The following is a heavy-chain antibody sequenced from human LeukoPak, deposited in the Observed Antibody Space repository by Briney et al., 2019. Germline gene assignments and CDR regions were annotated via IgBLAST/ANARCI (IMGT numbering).Heavy chain of an antibody. Sequence: ASVKVSCKTSGYTFTGYYMHWVRQAPGQGLEWMGWINPTSGATNYAQKFQGRVTMTRDTSISTAYMALSRLRSDDTAVYYCARYPPDCKTTDCRPGDWFDTWGQGTLVTVSP. CDR2: INPTSGAT. V-gene: IGHV1-2*02. CDR1: GYTFTGYY. CDR3: ARYPPDCKTTDCRPGDWFDT. D-gene: IGHD2/OR15-2a*01. J-gene: IGHJ5*02.